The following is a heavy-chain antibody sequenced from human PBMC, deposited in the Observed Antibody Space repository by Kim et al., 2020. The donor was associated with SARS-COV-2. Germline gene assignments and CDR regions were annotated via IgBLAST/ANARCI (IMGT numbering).Heavy chain of an antibody. Sequence: GGSLRLSCAASGITFSTHWLNWIRQAPGKGLEWVANIKTDGSARYYVYSAKGRFTISRDNAKNSLYLQMNSLRADDTAVYYCGRNLEGWGHRTTAT. CDR1: GITFSTHW. CDR2: IKTDGSAR. V-gene: IGHV3-7*01. CDR3: GRNLEG. J-gene: IGHJ6*02.